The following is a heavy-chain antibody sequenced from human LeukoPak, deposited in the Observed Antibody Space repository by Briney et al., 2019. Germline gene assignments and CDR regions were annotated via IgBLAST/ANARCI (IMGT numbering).Heavy chain of an antibody. CDR2: IYYSGST. CDR3: ARDKSAEVVADFLGWFDP. CDR1: GGSISSSSYY. J-gene: IGHJ5*02. V-gene: IGHV4-39*07. D-gene: IGHD2-15*01. Sequence: SETLSLTCTVSGGSISSSSYYWGWIRQPPGKGLEWIGSIYYSGSTYYNPSLKSRVTISVDTSKNQFSLKLSSVTAADTAVYYCARDKSAEVVADFLGWFDPWGQGTLVTVSS.